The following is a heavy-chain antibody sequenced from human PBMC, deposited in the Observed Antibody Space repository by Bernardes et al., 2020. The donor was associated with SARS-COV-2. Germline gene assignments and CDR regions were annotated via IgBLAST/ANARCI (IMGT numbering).Heavy chain of an antibody. CDR1: GYTLTELS. V-gene: IGHV1-24*01. D-gene: IGHD4-17*01. CDR2: FDPEDGET. Sequence: ASVKVSCKVSGYTLTELSMHWVRQAPGKGLEWMGGFDPEDGETIYAQKFQGRVTMTEDTSTDTAYMELSSLRSEDTAIYYCAKDHKAATVTSAFWEFQDNWGQGTLVTVST. J-gene: IGHJ4*02. CDR3: AKDHKAATVTSAFWEFQDN.